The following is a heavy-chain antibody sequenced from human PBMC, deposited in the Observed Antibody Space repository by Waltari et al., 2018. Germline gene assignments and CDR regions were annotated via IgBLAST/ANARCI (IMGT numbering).Heavy chain of an antibody. Sequence: QVQLQQSGPRLVKPSETLSLTCSVSGGYVSTYYWTWIRQSPGKGLESIGYIFYGGSTKYNPSLESRVSISLDTSKNQFSLKLSSVTAADTAVYYCARWVNYDASGPLLGYYMDVWGKGTTVTVSS. CDR2: IFYGGST. CDR1: GGYVSTYY. V-gene: IGHV4-59*02. J-gene: IGHJ6*03. D-gene: IGHD3-22*01. CDR3: ARWVNYDASGPLLGYYMDV.